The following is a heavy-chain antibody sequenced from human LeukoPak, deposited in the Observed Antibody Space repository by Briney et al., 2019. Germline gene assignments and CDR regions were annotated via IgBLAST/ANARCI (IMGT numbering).Heavy chain of an antibody. CDR1: GFAFSDYY. CDR2: ISSAGGTI. Sequence: GRSLRLSCAASGFAFSDYYMSWMRQAPGKGLEWVSYISSAGGTIYYADSVKGRFTISRDNTKNSLYLQMNSLRAEDTAVYYCARSRDTTGLRPLDYWGQGTLVTVSS. V-gene: IGHV3-11*01. D-gene: IGHD1-1*01. J-gene: IGHJ4*02. CDR3: ARSRDTTGLRPLDY.